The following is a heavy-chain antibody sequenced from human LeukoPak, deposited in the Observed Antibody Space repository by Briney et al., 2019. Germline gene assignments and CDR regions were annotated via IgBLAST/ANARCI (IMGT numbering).Heavy chain of an antibody. V-gene: IGHV1-18*01. CDR2: ISAYNGNT. D-gene: IGHD2-2*01. J-gene: IGHJ6*02. Sequence: ASVKVSCKASGYTLTSYGISWVRQAPGQGLEWMGWISAYNGNTNYAQKLQGRVTMTTDTSTSTVYMELNSLRSEDTAVYYCARVKYCSSISCYWDYGMDVWGQGTTVTVSS. CDR3: ARVKYCSSISCYWDYGMDV. CDR1: GYTLTSYG.